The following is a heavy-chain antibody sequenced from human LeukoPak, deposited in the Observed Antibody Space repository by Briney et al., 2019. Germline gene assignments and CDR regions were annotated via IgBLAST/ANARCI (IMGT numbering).Heavy chain of an antibody. CDR3: ARDTRAAYYYGMDV. V-gene: IGHV3-48*02. J-gene: IGHJ6*02. D-gene: IGHD6-13*01. CDR1: GFTFSSYS. Sequence: PGRSLRLSCAASGFTFSSYSMNWVRQAPGKGLEWVSYISSSSSTIYYADSVKGRFTISRDNAKNSLYLQMNSLRDEDTAVYYCARDTRAAYYYGMDVWGQGTTVTVSS. CDR2: ISSSSSTI.